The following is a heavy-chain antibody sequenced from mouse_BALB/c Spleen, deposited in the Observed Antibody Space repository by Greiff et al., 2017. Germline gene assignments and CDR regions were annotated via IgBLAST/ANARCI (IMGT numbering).Heavy chain of an antibody. D-gene: IGHD2-3*01. CDR3: VRGYDGYPFAY. V-gene: IGHV10S3*01. CDR2: IRSKSNNYAT. Sequence: EVQLVETGGGLVQPKGSLKLSCAASGFTFNTNAMNWVRQAPGKGLEWVARIRSKSNNYATYYADSVKDRFTISRDDSQSMLYLQMNNLKTEDTAMYYCVRGYDGYPFAYWGQGTLVTVSA. CDR1: GFTFNTNA. J-gene: IGHJ3*01.